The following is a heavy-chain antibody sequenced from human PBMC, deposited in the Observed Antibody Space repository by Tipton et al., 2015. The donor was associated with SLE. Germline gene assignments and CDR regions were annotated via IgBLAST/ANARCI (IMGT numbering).Heavy chain of an antibody. D-gene: IGHD3-10*01. Sequence: QLVQSGGGLVKPGGSLRLSCAASGFTFSRDSMNWVRQAPGKGLEWVSSISSSSSYIYYADTVKGRFTISRDNAKNSLYLQMNSLRAEDTDVYYCARDGGEGYFDYWGQGTLVTVSS. J-gene: IGHJ4*02. CDR1: GFTFSRDS. V-gene: IGHV3-21*01. CDR3: ARDGGEGYFDY. CDR2: ISSSSSYI.